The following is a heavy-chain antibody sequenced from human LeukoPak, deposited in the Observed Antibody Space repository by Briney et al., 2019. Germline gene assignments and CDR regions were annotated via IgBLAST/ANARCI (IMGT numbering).Heavy chain of an antibody. V-gene: IGHV3-53*01. J-gene: IGHJ4*02. D-gene: IGHD5-18*01. CDR1: GFTVSGYY. CDR2: IYSDGSA. CDR3: ARGSDTAMVPLSY. Sequence: PGGSLRLSCAASGFTVSGYYMNWVRQAPGKGLEWVSVIYSDGSAYYADSVKGRFTISRDNAKNSLYLQMNSLRAEDTAVYYCARGSDTAMVPLSYWGQGTLVTVSS.